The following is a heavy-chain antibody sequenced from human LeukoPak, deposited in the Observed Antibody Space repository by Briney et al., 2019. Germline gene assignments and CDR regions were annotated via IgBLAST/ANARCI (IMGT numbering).Heavy chain of an antibody. V-gene: IGHV3-7*01. D-gene: IGHD6-13*01. CDR3: ASGRQLGY. J-gene: IGHJ4*02. CDR2: IKEDGSEK. CDR1: GFTISNYW. Sequence: PGGSLRLSCAASGFTISNYWMSWVRQAPGKGLEWVANIKEDGSEKYYVDSVKGRFTISRDNARNSLYLRMNSLRAEDTAVYYCASGRQLGYWGQGTLVTVSS.